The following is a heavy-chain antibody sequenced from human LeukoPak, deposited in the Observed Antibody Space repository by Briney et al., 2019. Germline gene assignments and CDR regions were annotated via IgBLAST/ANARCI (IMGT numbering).Heavy chain of an antibody. CDR1: GFTFSSYS. CDR2: ISSSSSYI. V-gene: IGHV3-21*01. CDR3: ARDLSYLPFDY. J-gene: IGHJ4*02. Sequence: GGSLRLSCAASGFTFSSYSMNWVRRAPGKGLEWVSSISSSSSYIYYADSVKGRFTISRDNAKNSLYLQMNSLRAEDTAVYYCARDLSYLPFDYWGQGTLVNVSS. D-gene: IGHD2/OR15-2a*01.